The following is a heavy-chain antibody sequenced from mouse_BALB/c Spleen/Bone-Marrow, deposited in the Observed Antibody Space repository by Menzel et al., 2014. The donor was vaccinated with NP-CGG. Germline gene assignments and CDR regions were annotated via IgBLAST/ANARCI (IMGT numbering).Heavy chain of an antibody. D-gene: IGHD4-1*01. CDR3: ARTLGHYAMDY. Sequence: VQLQQSGPGLVAPSQRLSIPCTVSGFSLTGYGLNWVRQPPGKGLEWLGMIWGDGSADYNSALKSRLSISKDNSKSQVFLKMNSLQTDDTARYYCARTLGHYAMDYWGQGTSVTVSS. CDR2: IWGDGSA. J-gene: IGHJ4*01. CDR1: GFSLTGYG. V-gene: IGHV2-6-7*01.